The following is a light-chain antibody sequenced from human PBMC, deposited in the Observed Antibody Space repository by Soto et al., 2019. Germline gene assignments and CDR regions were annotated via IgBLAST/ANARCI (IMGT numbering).Light chain of an antibody. J-gene: IGKJ1*01. Sequence: EIVLTQSPGSLSLSPGEGATLSCRASQSVSSSFFAWYQQKPGQAPSLLIYGASRRATGVPDRFSGIGSGSDFPLSISRLQPEVSAVYYYHQYERSVTFGQGTKVEIQ. CDR1: QSVSSSF. V-gene: IGKV3-20*01. CDR3: HQYERSVT. CDR2: GAS.